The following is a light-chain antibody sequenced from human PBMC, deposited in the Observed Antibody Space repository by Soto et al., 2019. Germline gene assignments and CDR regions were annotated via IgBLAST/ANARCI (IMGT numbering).Light chain of an antibody. J-gene: IGKJ4*01. CDR3: QQYYSTPPT. Sequence: DIVMTQSPDSLAVSLGERATINCKSSQSVLYSSNNKNYLAWYQQKPGQPPKLLIDWASTRESGVPERFSGSEAGTDFTLTISSRQAEDVAFYYCQQYYSTPPTFGGGTKVEIK. CDR2: WAS. CDR1: QSVLYSSNNKNY. V-gene: IGKV4-1*01.